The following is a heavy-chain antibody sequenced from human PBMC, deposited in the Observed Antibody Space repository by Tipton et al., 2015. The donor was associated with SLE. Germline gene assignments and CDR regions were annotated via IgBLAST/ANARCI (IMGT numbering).Heavy chain of an antibody. Sequence: TLSLTCTVSGGSISSSSYYWGWIRQPPGKGLEWIGSIYYSGSTYYNPSLKSRVTISVDTSKNQFSLKLSSVTAADTAVYYCARAGGGYYSPFVYWGQGTLVTVSS. CDR3: ARAGGGYYSPFVY. J-gene: IGHJ4*02. D-gene: IGHD3-22*01. V-gene: IGHV4-39*07. CDR1: GGSISSSSYY. CDR2: IYYSGST.